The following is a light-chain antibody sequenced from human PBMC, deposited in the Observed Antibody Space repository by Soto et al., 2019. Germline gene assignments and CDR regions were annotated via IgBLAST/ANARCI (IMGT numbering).Light chain of an antibody. CDR2: YES. V-gene: IGKV3-11*02. CDR3: QQRRKLPPIT. CDR1: QSVXSD. J-gene: IGKJ5*01. Sequence: IALTQCAAPVSLAPGESATLSCRASQSVXSDFVWYQVKPGQAPRVLIXYESNRATGIPARFSGSGSGRDFTLTISSLEPEDVPCSYCQQRRKLPPITVAQGTRLEIK.